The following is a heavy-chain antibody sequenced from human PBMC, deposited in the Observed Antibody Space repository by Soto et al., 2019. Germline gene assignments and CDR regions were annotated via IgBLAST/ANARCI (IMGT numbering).Heavy chain of an antibody. Sequence: QVQLQESGPGLVKPSETLSLTCTVSGGSISSYYWSWIRQPPGKGLERIGYIYYSGSTDYDPSLKRRVTISLDTAKHQFSLKLSSVTSADTAVYYCARRWGTYFDFWGQGTLVTVSS. CDR2: IYYSGST. D-gene: IGHD7-27*01. J-gene: IGHJ4*02. CDR1: GGSISSYY. V-gene: IGHV4-59*01. CDR3: ARRWGTYFDF.